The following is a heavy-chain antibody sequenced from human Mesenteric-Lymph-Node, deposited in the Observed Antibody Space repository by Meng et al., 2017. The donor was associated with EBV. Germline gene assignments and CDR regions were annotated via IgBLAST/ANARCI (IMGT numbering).Heavy chain of an antibody. Sequence: QVQLQALGAGLLKPSETLSLTCAVYGGSFSGYYWSWIRQPPGKGLEWIGEINHSGSTNYNPSLKSRVTISVDTSKNQFSLKLSSVTAADTAVYYCARGEKGPIDYWGQGTLVTVSS. V-gene: IGHV4-34*01. CDR3: ARGEKGPIDY. J-gene: IGHJ4*02. CDR2: INHSGST. CDR1: GGSFSGYY.